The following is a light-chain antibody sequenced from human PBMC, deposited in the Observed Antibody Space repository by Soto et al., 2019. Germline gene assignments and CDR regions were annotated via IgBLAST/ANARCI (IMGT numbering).Light chain of an antibody. CDR3: QQRSNWPYT. CDR1: QSVSSY. Sequence: EIVLTQSPATLSLSPGERATLSCRASQSVSSYLAWYQQKPGQAPRLLIYDASSRATGIPARFSGSGSGTDFTLAISSLVPEDFAVYYCQQRSNWPYTFGQGTELEIK. J-gene: IGKJ2*01. CDR2: DAS. V-gene: IGKV3-11*01.